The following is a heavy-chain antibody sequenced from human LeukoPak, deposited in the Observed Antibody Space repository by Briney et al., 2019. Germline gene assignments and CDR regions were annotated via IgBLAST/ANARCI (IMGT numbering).Heavy chain of an antibody. V-gene: IGHV5-51*01. Sequence: GESLKTSCKGSGYTFTSYWIGWVRQMPGKGLEWMGIIYPGDSDTRYNPSFQGQVTMSADKSITTAYLHWSSLKASDTAMYYCARLGYCSRGTCYAFDYWGQGTLVTVSS. CDR1: GYTFTSYW. D-gene: IGHD2-2*01. CDR3: ARLGYCSRGTCYAFDY. J-gene: IGHJ4*02. CDR2: IYPGDSDT.